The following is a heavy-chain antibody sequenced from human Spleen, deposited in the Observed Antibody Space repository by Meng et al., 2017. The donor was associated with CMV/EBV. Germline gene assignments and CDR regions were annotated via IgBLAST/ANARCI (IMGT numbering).Heavy chain of an antibody. J-gene: IGHJ4*02. CDR3: ARDLLGATDY. D-gene: IGHD1-26*01. CDR2: ISSGGNAI. Sequence: GESLKISCAASGFTFSDYYMNWIRQAPGKGLEWVSYISSGGNAIYYADSVKGRFTISRDNSKNTLFLQMNSLRAEDTAIYYCARDLLGATDYWGQGTLVTVSS. CDR1: GFTFSDYY. V-gene: IGHV3-11*01.